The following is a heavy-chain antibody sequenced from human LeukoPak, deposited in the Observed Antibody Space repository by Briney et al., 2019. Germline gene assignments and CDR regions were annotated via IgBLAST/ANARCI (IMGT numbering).Heavy chain of an antibody. CDR2: IIPIFGTA. CDR1: GYTFTGYY. J-gene: IGHJ6*03. CDR3: AKGSSWYEYYYYYMDV. D-gene: IGHD6-13*01. V-gene: IGHV1-69*05. Sequence: SVKVSCKASGYTFTGYYMHWVRQAPGQGLEWMGGIIPIFGTANYAQKFQGRVTITTDESTSTAYMELSSLRSEDTAVYYCAKGSSWYEYYYYYMDVWGKGTTVTVSS.